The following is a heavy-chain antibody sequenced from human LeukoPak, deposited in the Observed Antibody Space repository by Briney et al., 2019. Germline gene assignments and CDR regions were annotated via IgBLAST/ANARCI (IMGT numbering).Heavy chain of an antibody. CDR1: GYTFTSYG. CDR2: ISGYNGNT. CDR3: ARGAVSKDGSPYFY. J-gene: IGHJ4*02. V-gene: IGHV1-18*01. Sequence: ASVKVSCKASGYTFTSYGISWVRQAPGQGLEWMGWISGYNGNTNYVQNLQGRVTMTTDTSTSTAYMELRSLRSDDTAVYYCARGAVSKDGSPYFYWGQGTLVTVSS. D-gene: IGHD3-22*01.